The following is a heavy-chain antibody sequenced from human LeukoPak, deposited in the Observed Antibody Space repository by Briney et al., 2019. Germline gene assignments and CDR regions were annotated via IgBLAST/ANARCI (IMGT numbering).Heavy chain of an antibody. CDR3: ARTSASGGTFFDS. D-gene: IGHD2-15*01. J-gene: IGHJ4*02. V-gene: IGHV4-4*07. Sequence: PSETLSLTCTVSGGSLNPYYWSWIRQPAGKGLEWIGRIYFSGNTHYIPSLQSRVTISVDTSKNQFPLRLSSVTAADTAVYYCARTSASGGTFFDSWGQGTLVTVSS. CDR1: GGSLNPYY. CDR2: IYFSGNT.